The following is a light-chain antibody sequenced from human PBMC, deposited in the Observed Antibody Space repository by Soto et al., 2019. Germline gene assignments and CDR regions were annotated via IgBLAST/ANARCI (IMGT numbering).Light chain of an antibody. CDR2: AAS. V-gene: IGKV1-39*01. Sequence: DKKMTQSTSSLSASVGDRVTITCRTSQSIATYLNWYQQKPGKAPNLLIYAASSLQSGVPSRFSGSGSGTDFTLTISSLQPEDFATYFCQQTYITPLIFGGGTKVDI. CDR1: QSIATY. J-gene: IGKJ4*01. CDR3: QQTYITPLI.